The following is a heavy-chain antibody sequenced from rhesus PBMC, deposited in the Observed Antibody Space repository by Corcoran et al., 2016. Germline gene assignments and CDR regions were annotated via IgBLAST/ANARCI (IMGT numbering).Heavy chain of an antibody. CDR1: GYTFTSYY. D-gene: IGHD2-21*01. CDR2: ISPYNGNK. Sequence: QVQLVQSGAEIKQPGASVKLSCKASGYTFTSYYMHWVRQAPGQGIEWIGLISPYNGNKGDEQNIKCRVTVPTDTSTGTGYMELSSLRSGDTAVYYCTRGGYCTGGGCYGLDSWGQGVVVTVSS. J-gene: IGHJ6*01. V-gene: IGHV1-180*01. CDR3: TRGGYCTGGGCYGLDS.